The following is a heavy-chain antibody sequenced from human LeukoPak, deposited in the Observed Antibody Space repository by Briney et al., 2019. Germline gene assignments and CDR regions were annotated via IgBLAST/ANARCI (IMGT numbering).Heavy chain of an antibody. CDR1: GYTFTTYN. V-gene: IGHV1-18*01. CDR2: ISGYNGNT. CDR3: ATYVQSGIAAAGTRGYFDY. D-gene: IGHD6-13*01. J-gene: IGHJ4*02. Sequence: GASVKVSCKASGYTFTTYNINWVRQAPGQGLEWMGWISGYNGNTNYAQKLQGRVTMTTDTSTSTAYMELRSLKSDDTAVYYCATYVQSGIAAAGTRGYFDYWGQGTLVTVSS.